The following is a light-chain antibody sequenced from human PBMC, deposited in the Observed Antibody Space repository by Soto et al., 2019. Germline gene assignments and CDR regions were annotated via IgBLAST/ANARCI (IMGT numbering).Light chain of an antibody. J-gene: IGKJ2*01. CDR2: GAS. CDR3: QQYGSSPYT. Sequence: EIVLTQSPGTLYLSPGEGATLSCRASQSVSSDYLAWYQQKPGQAPRLLLFGASNRTTGIPDRFSGSGSGTDFTLTISRLEPEDFAVYSCQQYGSSPYTFGQGTKLE. V-gene: IGKV3-20*01. CDR1: QSVSSDY.